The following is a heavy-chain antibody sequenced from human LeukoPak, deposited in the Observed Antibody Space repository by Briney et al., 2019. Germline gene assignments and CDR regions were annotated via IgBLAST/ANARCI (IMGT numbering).Heavy chain of an antibody. V-gene: IGHV1-69*13. CDR1: GGTFSSYA. Sequence: ASVKVSCKASGGTFSSYAISWVRQAPGQGLEWMGGIIPIFGTANYAQKFRGRVTITADESTSTAYMELSSLRSEDTAEYYCAIGSTSSSFDYWGQGTLVTVSS. CDR2: IIPIFGTA. J-gene: IGHJ4*02. D-gene: IGHD2-2*01. CDR3: AIGSTSSSFDY.